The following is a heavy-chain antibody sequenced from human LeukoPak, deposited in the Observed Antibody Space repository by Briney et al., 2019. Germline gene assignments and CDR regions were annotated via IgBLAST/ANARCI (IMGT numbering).Heavy chain of an antibody. V-gene: IGHV3-30*02. Sequence: GGSLRLSCAASGFTFSINNMHWVRQAPGKGLEWVAFVENNGNEKYADSARGRFTVSRDNSRNTLYLQMNSLRNEDTVVYYCAKDFRWSFDYWGQGSLVTVSS. CDR1: GFTFSINN. CDR3: AKDFRWSFDY. CDR2: VENNGNEK. D-gene: IGHD3-3*01. J-gene: IGHJ4*02.